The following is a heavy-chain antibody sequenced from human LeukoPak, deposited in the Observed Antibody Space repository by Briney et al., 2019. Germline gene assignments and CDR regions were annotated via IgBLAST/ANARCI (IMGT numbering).Heavy chain of an antibody. V-gene: IGHV3-7*01. CDR3: ARDVDYANPRHDY. CDR2: INLDGSQK. Sequence: GGSLRLSCAASGFTVFNYWMSWVRQAPGKGLEWVANINLDGSQKYYVDSLKGRFTISRDNAKNSLYLQMDSLRVEDTAVYYCARDVDYANPRHDYWGQGTLVTVSS. J-gene: IGHJ4*02. CDR1: GFTVFNYW. D-gene: IGHD4/OR15-4a*01.